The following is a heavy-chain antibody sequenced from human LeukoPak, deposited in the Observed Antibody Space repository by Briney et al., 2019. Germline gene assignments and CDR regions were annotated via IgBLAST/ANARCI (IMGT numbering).Heavy chain of an antibody. D-gene: IGHD1-26*01. Sequence: PSETLSLTCTVSGGSISSGSYYWSWIRQPAGKGLEWIGRIYSSGSANYNPSLKSRVTISVDRSKIQFSLRLTSVTAADTAVYYCARAVGSSESNWFDPWGQGTLATVSS. CDR2: IYSSGSA. J-gene: IGHJ5*02. CDR3: ARAVGSSESNWFDP. CDR1: GGSISSGSYY. V-gene: IGHV4-61*02.